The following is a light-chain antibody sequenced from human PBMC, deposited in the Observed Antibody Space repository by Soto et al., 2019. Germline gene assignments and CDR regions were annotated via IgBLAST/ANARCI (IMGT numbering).Light chain of an antibody. V-gene: IGLV1-44*01. Sequence: QSVLTQPPSASGTPGQRVTISCSGSSSNIGINAVNWYQQIPGTAPKLVIYDNNQRPSGVPDRFSGSKSGISASLAISGLQSEDEADYSCAAWDDSLNGLVFGTGTKLTVL. J-gene: IGLJ1*01. CDR2: DNN. CDR3: AAWDDSLNGLV. CDR1: SSNIGINA.